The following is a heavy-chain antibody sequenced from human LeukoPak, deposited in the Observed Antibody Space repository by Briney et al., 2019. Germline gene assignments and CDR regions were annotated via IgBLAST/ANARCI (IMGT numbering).Heavy chain of an antibody. CDR2: INPSSGGT. D-gene: IGHD4-17*01. CDR3: ARAPDYGDHLSAFDI. V-gene: IGHV1-2*02. Sequence: ASVKVSCKASGYTFTGYYMHWVRQAPGQGLEWMGWINPSSGGTNYAQKFQGRVTMTRDTSISTAYMELSRLRSDDTAVYYCARAPDYGDHLSAFDIWGQGTMVTVSS. J-gene: IGHJ3*02. CDR1: GYTFTGYY.